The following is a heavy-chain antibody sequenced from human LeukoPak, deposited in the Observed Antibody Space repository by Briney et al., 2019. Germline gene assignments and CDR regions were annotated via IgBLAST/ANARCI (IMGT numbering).Heavy chain of an antibody. J-gene: IGHJ4*02. CDR3: ARNHGDY. CDR2: TSPDDTDV. V-gene: IGHV3-21*01. D-gene: IGHD1-14*01. CDR1: GFTFRTYG. Sequence: GGSLRLSCATSGFTFRTYGFHWVRQAPGKGLEWVSYTSPDDTDVDYADSLKGRFTISRDNAKNSLFLQMNSLRAEDTAVYYCARNHGDYWGQGTVVTVSS.